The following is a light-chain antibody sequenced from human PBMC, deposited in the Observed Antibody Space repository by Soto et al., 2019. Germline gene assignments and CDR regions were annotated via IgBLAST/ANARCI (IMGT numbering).Light chain of an antibody. CDR1: SSNIGRNY. J-gene: IGLJ1*01. V-gene: IGLV1-47*01. CDR2: RDN. Sequence: QSVLTQPPSASGTPGQRVTISCSGSSSNIGRNYVYWYQHLSGAAPKLLIYRDNRRPSGVPDRFSGSKSGTSASLAISGLRSDDEADYYCAVWDETLIDVFGTGTKLTVL. CDR3: AVWDETLIDV.